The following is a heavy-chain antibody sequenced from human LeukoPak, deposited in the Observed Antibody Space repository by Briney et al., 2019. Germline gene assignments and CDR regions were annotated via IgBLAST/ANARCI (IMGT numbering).Heavy chain of an antibody. Sequence: GGSLRLSCIASGFSFSGYAMSWVRQAPGKGLEWLSVISGSGGSTYYADSVKGRFTISRDNSKNTLYLQMNSLRAEDTAVYYCAKDPNYYDSSGSFPWGQGTLVTVSS. CDR1: GFSFSGYA. CDR3: AKDPNYYDSSGSFP. J-gene: IGHJ5*02. V-gene: IGHV3-23*01. CDR2: ISGSGGST. D-gene: IGHD3-22*01.